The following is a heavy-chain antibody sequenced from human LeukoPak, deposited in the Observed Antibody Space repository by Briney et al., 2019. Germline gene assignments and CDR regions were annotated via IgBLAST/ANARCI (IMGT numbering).Heavy chain of an antibody. D-gene: IGHD2-2*01. J-gene: IGHJ6*02. CDR1: GGSISSYY. V-gene: IGHV4-59*08. CDR3: ARLSLGYCSSNSCYAFPGYYYYGMDV. CDR2: IYYSGST. Sequence: SETLSLICTVSGGSISSYYWSWIRQPPGKGLEWIGYIYYSGSTNYNPSLKSRVTISVDTSKNQFSLKLSSLTAADTAVYYCARLSLGYCSSNSCYAFPGYYYYGMDVWGQGTTVTVSS.